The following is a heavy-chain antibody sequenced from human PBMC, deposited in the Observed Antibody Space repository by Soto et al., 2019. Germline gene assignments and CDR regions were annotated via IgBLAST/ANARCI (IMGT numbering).Heavy chain of an antibody. D-gene: IGHD5-18*01. V-gene: IGHV4-59*01. CDR3: ARAVSGQLWFPSDP. CDR1: GGSISSYY. Sequence: QVQLQESGPGLVKPSETLSLTCTVSGGSISSYYWSWIRQPPGKGLEWIGYIYYSGSTNYNPSLKSRVTISVDTSKNQFSLKLSSVTAADTAVYYCARAVSGQLWFPSDPWGQGTLVTVSS. J-gene: IGHJ5*02. CDR2: IYYSGST.